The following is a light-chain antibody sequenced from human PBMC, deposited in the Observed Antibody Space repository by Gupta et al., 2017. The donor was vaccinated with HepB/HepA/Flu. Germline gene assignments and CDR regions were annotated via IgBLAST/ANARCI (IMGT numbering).Light chain of an antibody. CDR1: QSVSSK. CDR2: GAS. Sequence: EIVMSQSPATLSVSLGERATLSCRASQSVSSKLAGYQQKPGQAPRLLVYGASTRATGIPDRFRGSGSGTEFTLTISSLQSEDFAVYYCQQYNNWPPLTFGEGTKVEIK. V-gene: IGKV3-15*01. CDR3: QQYNNWPPLT. J-gene: IGKJ4*01.